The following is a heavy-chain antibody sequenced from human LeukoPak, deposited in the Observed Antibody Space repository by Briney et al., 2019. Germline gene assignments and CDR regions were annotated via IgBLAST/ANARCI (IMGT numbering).Heavy chain of an antibody. D-gene: IGHD2-2*01. CDR2: IIPIFGTA. CDR3: ARDPDIVPAAVKYFQH. J-gene: IGHJ1*01. V-gene: IGHV1-69*13. Sequence: GASVKVSCKASGGTFSSYAISWVRQAPGQGLEWMGGIIPIFGTANYAQKFQGRVTITADESTSTAYMELSSLRSEDTAVYYCARDPDIVPAAVKYFQHWGQGTLVIVSS. CDR1: GGTFSSYA.